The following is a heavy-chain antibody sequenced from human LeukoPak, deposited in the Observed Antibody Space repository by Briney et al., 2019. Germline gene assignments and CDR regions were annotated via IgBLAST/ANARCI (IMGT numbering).Heavy chain of an antibody. D-gene: IGHD1-1*01. CDR3: AGGKLERLPRNRFDP. V-gene: IGHV3-23*01. CDR1: GFTFSSYA. CDR2: ISGSGGST. Sequence: GGSLRLYCAASGFTFSSYAMSWVRQAPGKGLEWVSAISGSGGSTYYADSVKGRFTISRDNSKNTLYLQMNSLRAEDTAVYYCAGGKLERLPRNRFDPWGQGTLVTVSS. J-gene: IGHJ5*02.